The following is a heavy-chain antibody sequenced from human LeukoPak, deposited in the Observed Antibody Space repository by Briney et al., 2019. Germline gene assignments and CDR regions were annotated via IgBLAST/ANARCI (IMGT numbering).Heavy chain of an antibody. D-gene: IGHD1-1*01. Sequence: ASVNVSCTTSGYTFTVHYMNWVRQAPGQGLEWMGRINPTTGVANYAQKFQGRITVTRDTSINTAYMELSSLTSDDTAVYYCARLDRNYYYLDVWGQGTTVTVSS. CDR3: ARLDRNYYYLDV. CDR1: GYTFTVHY. V-gene: IGHV1-2*06. CDR2: INPTTGVA. J-gene: IGHJ6*03.